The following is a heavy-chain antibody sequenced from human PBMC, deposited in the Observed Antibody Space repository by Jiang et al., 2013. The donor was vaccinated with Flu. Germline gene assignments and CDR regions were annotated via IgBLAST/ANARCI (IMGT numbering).Heavy chain of an antibody. CDR2: ISSSSSYT. V-gene: IGHV3-11*06. D-gene: IGHD4-17*01. J-gene: IGHJ5*02. Sequence: VQLLESGGGLVKPGGSLRLSCAASGFTFSDYYMSWIRQAPGKGLEWVSYISSSSSYTNYADSVKGRFTISRDNAKNSLYLQMNSLRAEDTAVYYCARVYGDYGRVIFDPWGQGTLVTVSS. CDR3: ARVYGDYGRVIFDP. CDR1: GFTFSDYY.